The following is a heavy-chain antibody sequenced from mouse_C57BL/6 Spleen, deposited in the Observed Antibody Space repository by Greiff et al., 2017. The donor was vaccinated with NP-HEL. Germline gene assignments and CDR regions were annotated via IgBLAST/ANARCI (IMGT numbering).Heavy chain of an antibody. D-gene: IGHD2-5*01. CDR1: GFTFSSYA. Sequence: EVKLVESGGGLVKPGGSLKLSCAASGFTFSSYAMSWVRQTPEKRLEWVATISDGGSYTYYPDNVKGRFTISRDNDKNNLYLQMSHLKSEDTAMYYSARESNYEGGFDYWGQGTLVTVSA. V-gene: IGHV5-4*01. CDR2: ISDGGSYT. J-gene: IGHJ3*01. CDR3: ARESNYEGGFDY.